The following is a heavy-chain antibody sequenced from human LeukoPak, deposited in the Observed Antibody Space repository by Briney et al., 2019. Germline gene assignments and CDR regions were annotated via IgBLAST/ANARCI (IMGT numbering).Heavy chain of an antibody. CDR2: IHHDGRI. J-gene: IGHJ4*02. Sequence: PSEALSLTCDVSGGSIDSTNWWNWVRQPPGKGLEWIGEIHHDGRINYNPSLKSRVTLSVDKSKNQFSLRLNSVTAADTAMYYCARSHDHLWGNYPDYWGQGTLVTVSS. CDR3: ARSHDHLWGNYPDY. V-gene: IGHV4/OR15-8*01. CDR1: GGSIDSTNW. D-gene: IGHD3-16*02.